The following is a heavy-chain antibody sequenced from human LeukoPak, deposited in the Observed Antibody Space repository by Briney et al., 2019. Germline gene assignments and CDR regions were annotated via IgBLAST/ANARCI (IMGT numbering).Heavy chain of an antibody. Sequence: GGSLRLSCAASGFTFSTYWMHGVRQAPGMGLVWVSRFNSDGRSTYYADSVKGRFTISRDNAKNTLYRQMNSLRAEDTAVYYCSRGRYYLDAWGQGTLVTVSS. J-gene: IGHJ4*02. D-gene: IGHD4-17*01. CDR1: GFTFSTYW. V-gene: IGHV3-74*01. CDR2: FNSDGRST. CDR3: SRGRYYLDA.